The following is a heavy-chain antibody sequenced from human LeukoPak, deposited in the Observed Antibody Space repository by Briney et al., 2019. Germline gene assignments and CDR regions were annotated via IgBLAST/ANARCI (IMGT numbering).Heavy chain of an antibody. CDR2: INQDGSEK. CDR3: ARERTKGLHDDAFDI. J-gene: IGHJ3*02. CDR1: GFTFDNYY. D-gene: IGHD5-24*01. Sequence: PGGSLRLSCSASGFTFDNYYMNWVRQAPGKGLEWVANINQDGSEKYYVDSVKGRFTISRDNAKNSLYLQMNSLRAEDTAVYYCARERTKGLHDDAFDIWGQGTMVTVSS. V-gene: IGHV3-7*03.